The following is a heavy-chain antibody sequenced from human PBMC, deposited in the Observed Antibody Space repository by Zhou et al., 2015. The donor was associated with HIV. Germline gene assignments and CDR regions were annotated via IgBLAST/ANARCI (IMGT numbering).Heavy chain of an antibody. V-gene: IGHV1-69*01. CDR2: IIPIFGTA. Sequence: QVQLVQSGAEVKKPGSSVKVSYKASGGTFSSYAISWVRQAPGQGLEWMGGIIPIFGTANYAQKFQGRVTITADESTSTAYMELSSLRSEDTAVYYCGILEYSSGPLGGDAFDIWGQGTMVTVSS. CDR1: GGTFSSYA. D-gene: IGHD6-19*01. CDR3: GILEYSSGPLGGDAFDI. J-gene: IGHJ3*02.